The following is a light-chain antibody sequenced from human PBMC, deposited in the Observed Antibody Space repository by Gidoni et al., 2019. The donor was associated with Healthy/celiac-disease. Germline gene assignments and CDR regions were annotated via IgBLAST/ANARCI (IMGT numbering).Light chain of an antibody. CDR3: QQYNSYSPT. V-gene: IGKV1-5*03. J-gene: IGKJ1*01. CDR2: KAS. CDR1: QSISSW. Sequence: DIQMTQSPSTLSASVGDRVTITCRASQSISSWLAWYQQKPGKAPKLLIYKASSLESGVPSRFRGSGSGTEFTLPISSLQPDYFATYYCQQYNSYSPTFGQGTKVEIK.